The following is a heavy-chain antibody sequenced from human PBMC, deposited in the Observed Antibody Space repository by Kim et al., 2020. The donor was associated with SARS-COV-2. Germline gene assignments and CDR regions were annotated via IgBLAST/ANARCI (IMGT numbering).Heavy chain of an antibody. CDR2: VCCSGTT. V-gene: IGHV4-61*01. CDR3: AGAPDMVAAGGYYFAH. CDR1: GDSVSSGRYY. D-gene: IGHD5-12*01. Sequence: SETLSLTCTVSGDSVSSGRYYWSWVRQSPGKGLEWIGFVCCSGTTHSNPSLRGRVAISVDTSKNQFSLKLTSVTAADTAVYYCAGAPDMVAAGGYYFAHWGQGTLVPVSS. J-gene: IGHJ4*02.